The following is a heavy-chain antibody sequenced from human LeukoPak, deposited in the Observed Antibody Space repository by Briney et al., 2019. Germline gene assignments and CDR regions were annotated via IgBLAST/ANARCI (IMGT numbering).Heavy chain of an antibody. CDR3: ATPLDYYDRSDSHQGGD. CDR2: IKHDGSEK. D-gene: IGHD3-22*01. J-gene: IGHJ4*02. V-gene: IGHV3-7*03. CDR1: GFTFSRHW. Sequence: GGSLRLSCAASGFTFSRHWMTWVRQAPGKGLEWVANIKHDGSEKNYVDSVKGRFTISRDNAKNSLYLQMNSLRAEDTAVYYCATPLDYYDRSDSHQGGDWGQGTLVAVSS.